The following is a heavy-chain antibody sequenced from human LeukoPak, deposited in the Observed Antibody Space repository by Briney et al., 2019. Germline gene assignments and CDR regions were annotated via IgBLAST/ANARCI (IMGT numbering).Heavy chain of an antibody. D-gene: IGHD7-27*01. CDR3: ARVALNWGGESNWFDP. V-gene: IGHV4-30-4*08. J-gene: IGHJ5*02. CDR1: GGSISSGDYY. CDR2: IYYSGST. Sequence: SQTLSLTCTVSGGSISSGDYYWSWIRQPPGKGLEWIGYIYYSGSTYYNPSLKSRVTISVDTSKNQFSLRLSSVTAADTAVYYCARVALNWGGESNWFDPWGQGTLVTVSS.